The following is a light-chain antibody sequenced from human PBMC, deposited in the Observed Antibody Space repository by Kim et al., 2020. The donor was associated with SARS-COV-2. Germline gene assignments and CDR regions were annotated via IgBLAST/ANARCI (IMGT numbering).Light chain of an antibody. V-gene: IGLV3-21*04. J-gene: IGLJ3*02. CDR1: NIGDKS. CDR3: QAWDSGSDQKV. CDR2: YDY. Sequence: SYELTQPPSVSVAPGKTASISCGGDNIGDKSVHWYQQKPGRAPVLVIYYDYNRPSGIPERFSGSNSGNTATLTISRVEAGDEADYSCQAWDSGSDQKVFGGGTQLTVL.